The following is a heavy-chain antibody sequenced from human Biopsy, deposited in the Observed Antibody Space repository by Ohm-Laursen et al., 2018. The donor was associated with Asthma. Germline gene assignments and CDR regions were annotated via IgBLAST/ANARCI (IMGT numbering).Heavy chain of an antibody. J-gene: IGHJ6*02. CDR3: ARGPNYHGSGRAPIGMDV. Sequence: SETLSLTCTVSGGSVSTGSYYWSWIRQPPGKGLEWLGYIYYTGSDNYNPPLNSRVTISVDTSKNQFSLRLNSVTAADTAVYYCARGPNYHGSGRAPIGMDVWGQGTTVTVSS. D-gene: IGHD3-10*01. V-gene: IGHV4-61*01. CDR1: GGSVSTGSYY. CDR2: IYYTGSD.